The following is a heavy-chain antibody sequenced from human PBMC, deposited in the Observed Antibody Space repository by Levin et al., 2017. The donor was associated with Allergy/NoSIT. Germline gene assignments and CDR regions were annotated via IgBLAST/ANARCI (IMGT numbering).Heavy chain of an antibody. CDR3: ARDKSIAAAAKGHYYYYGMDV. V-gene: IGHV4-59*11. Sequence: PSETLSLICTVSGGSISSHYWSWIRQPPGKGLEWIGYIFYNGSTNYNPSLKSRVTISVDTSKNQFSLKLSSVTAADTAVYYCARDKSIAAAAKGHYYYYGMDVWGQGTTVTVSS. CDR1: GGSISSHY. CDR2: IFYNGST. J-gene: IGHJ6*02. D-gene: IGHD6-13*01.